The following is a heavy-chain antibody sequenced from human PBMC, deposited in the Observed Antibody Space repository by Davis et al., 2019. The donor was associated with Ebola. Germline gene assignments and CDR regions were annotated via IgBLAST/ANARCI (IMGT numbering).Heavy chain of an antibody. V-gene: IGHV4-4*02. J-gene: IGHJ4*02. CDR1: VGPISSSNC. Sequence: MPSETLSLTSAFSVGPISSSNCWIWVRQPPGKGLEWIGEIYHSGSTNYNPSLKSRVTISVDKSKNQFSLNLSSVTAADTAVYYCARGGLVGAPFDCWGQGTLVTVSS. CDR3: ARGGLVGAPFDC. CDR2: IYHSGST. D-gene: IGHD1-26*01.